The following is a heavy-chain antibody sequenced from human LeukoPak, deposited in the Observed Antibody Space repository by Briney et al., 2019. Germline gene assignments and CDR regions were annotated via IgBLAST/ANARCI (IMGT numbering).Heavy chain of an antibody. D-gene: IGHD5-18*01. CDR2: INWNGGST. CDR1: GFTFSSYG. CDR3: ARVTAMVSAFDI. Sequence: GGSLRLSCAASGFTFSSYGMSWVRQAPGKGLERVSGINWNGGSTGYADPVKGRFTISRDNAKNSLYLQMNSLRAEDTAVYYCARVTAMVSAFDIWGQGTMVTVSS. J-gene: IGHJ3*02. V-gene: IGHV3-20*04.